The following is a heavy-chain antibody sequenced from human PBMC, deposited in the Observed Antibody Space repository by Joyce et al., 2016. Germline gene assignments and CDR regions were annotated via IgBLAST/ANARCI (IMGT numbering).Heavy chain of an antibody. CDR3: VRGMDV. J-gene: IGHJ6*02. CDR1: GFPFSSYW. V-gene: IGHV3-7*01. CDR2: IKQDGSIT. Sequence: EVQLVESGGGLVQPGGSLRLSCVASGFPFSSYWMTWVRQAPGKGLGWVANIKQDGSITNSVASVKGRFTISRDNAKNSVYLQMRSLRAEDTAVYYCVRGMDVWGQGTTVIVSS. D-gene: IGHD3-10*01.